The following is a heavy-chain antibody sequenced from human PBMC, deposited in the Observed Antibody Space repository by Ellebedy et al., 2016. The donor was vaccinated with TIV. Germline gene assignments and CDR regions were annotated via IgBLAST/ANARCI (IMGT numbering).Heavy chain of an antibody. J-gene: IGHJ3*02. D-gene: IGHD1-14*01. Sequence: MPSETLSLTCSVSGGSISNYYWAWIRQPPGKGLEWIGFINYSGTTNYNPSLKSRVTISVDTSKNQFSLKLSSVTAADTAVYYCARSYKRTARDAFDIWGQGTMVTVSS. CDR2: INYSGTT. V-gene: IGHV4-59*01. CDR1: GGSISNYY. CDR3: ARSYKRTARDAFDI.